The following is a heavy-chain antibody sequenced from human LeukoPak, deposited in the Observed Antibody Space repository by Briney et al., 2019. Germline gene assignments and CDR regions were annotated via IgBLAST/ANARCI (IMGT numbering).Heavy chain of an antibody. V-gene: IGHV3-74*01. CDR1: GFTFSNYW. Sequence: PGGSLRLSCAASGFTFSNYWMHWVRQAPGKGLVWVSRINSDARSTSYADSVKGRFTISRDNAKSTLYLQMNSLRAEDTAVYYCARGADTGYSSDSWGQGTLVTVSS. J-gene: IGHJ5*02. CDR2: INSDARST. D-gene: IGHD6-19*01. CDR3: ARGADTGYSSDS.